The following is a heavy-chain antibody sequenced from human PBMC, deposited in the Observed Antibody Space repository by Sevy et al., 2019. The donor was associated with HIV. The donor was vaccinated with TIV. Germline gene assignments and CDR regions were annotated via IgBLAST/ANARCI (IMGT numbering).Heavy chain of an antibody. J-gene: IGHJ4*02. D-gene: IGHD6-19*01. CDR2: IGTAGDT. Sequence: GGSLRLSCAAPGFTFSSYDMHWVRQATGKGLEWVSAIGTAGDTYYPGSVKGRFTISRENAKNSLYLQMNSLRAGDTAVYYCARGVAGTRYFDYWGQGTLVTVSS. CDR3: ARGVAGTRYFDY. V-gene: IGHV3-13*01. CDR1: GFTFSSYD.